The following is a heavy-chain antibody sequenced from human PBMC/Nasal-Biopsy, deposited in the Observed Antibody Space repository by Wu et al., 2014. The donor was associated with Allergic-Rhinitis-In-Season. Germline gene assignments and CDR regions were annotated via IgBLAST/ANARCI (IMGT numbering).Heavy chain of an antibody. V-gene: IGHV3-30*02. CDR2: IRYDGIEK. D-gene: IGHD6-19*01. Sequence: LRLSCAASGFSFSDYGMHWVRQAPGKGLEWVAFIRYDGIEKQYVDSVRGRFTISRDESTNTLYLQMNSLRPEDTAVYYCAKEGSGWYRTYDYWGQGTLVSVSS. CDR1: GFSFSDYG. CDR3: AKEGSGWYRTYDY. J-gene: IGHJ4*02.